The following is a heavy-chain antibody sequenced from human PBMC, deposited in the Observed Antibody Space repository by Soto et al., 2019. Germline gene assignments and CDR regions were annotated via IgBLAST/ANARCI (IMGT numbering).Heavy chain of an antibody. D-gene: IGHD3-3*01. CDR1: GYTFTSYG. Sequence: GAAVKVYCNASGYTFTSYGISWVRQAPGQGLEWMGWISAYNGNTNYAQKLQGRVTMTRNTSISTAYMETSSLRSEDTAVYYCARGRHSNYYCGMDVWGQGTTVTV. J-gene: IGHJ6*02. CDR3: ARGRHSNYYCGMDV. CDR2: ISAYNGNT. V-gene: IGHV1-18*01.